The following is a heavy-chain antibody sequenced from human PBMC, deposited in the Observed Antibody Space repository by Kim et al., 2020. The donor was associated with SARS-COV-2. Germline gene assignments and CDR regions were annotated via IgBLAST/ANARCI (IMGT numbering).Heavy chain of an antibody. CDR3: ARWGRKRYCSSTSCYPNYYYYGMDV. D-gene: IGHD2-2*01. Sequence: SETLSLTCAVYGGSFSGYYWSWIRQPPGKGLEWIGEINHSGSTNYNPSLKSRVTISVDTSKNQFSLKLSSVTAADTAVYYCARWGRKRYCSSTSCYPNYYYYGMDVWGQGTTVTVSS. J-gene: IGHJ6*02. V-gene: IGHV4-34*01. CDR2: INHSGST. CDR1: GGSFSGYY.